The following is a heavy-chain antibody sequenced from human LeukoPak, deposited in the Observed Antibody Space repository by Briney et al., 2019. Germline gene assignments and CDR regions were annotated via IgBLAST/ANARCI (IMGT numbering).Heavy chain of an antibody. J-gene: IGHJ1*01. V-gene: IGHV1-2*02. CDR3: AREGPLSSIKH. D-gene: IGHD5-12*01. CDR2: ISPNNGDT. CDR1: GFTFTDYY. Sequence: ASVRVSCKASGFTFTDYYLHWVRQAPGQGLEWMGWISPNNGDTDYAQKFQGRVRMTTDTSISTAYMDLSRLTSNDTAMYYCAREGPLSSIKHWGQGTLVTVSS.